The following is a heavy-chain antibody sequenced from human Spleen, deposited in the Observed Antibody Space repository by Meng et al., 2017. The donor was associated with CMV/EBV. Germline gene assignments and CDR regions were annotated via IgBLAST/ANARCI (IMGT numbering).Heavy chain of an antibody. J-gene: IGHJ3*02. Sequence: GGSLRLSCAASGVTFNNYAMSWVRQAPGKGLEWVSTISSSGGSTYYADSVKGRFTISRDNSKNTLYVQIHSLRAEDTAVYYCAKAAEYYYGSGSIGLDAFDIWGQGTMVTVSS. D-gene: IGHD3-10*01. CDR3: AKAAEYYYGSGSIGLDAFDI. CDR2: ISSSGGST. CDR1: GVTFNNYA. V-gene: IGHV3-23*01.